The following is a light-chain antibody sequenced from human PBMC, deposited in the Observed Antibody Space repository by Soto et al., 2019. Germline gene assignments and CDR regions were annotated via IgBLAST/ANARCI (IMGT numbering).Light chain of an antibody. Sequence: EVVLTQSPATLSLSPGERATLSCRASQSVYNYLAWYQQKPGQAPRLLIYDASDRATGIPARFSGSGSGTDFTLTISSLEPEDFAVYYCQQRGNWPPDTFGQGTKLEIK. V-gene: IGKV3-11*01. CDR2: DAS. CDR3: QQRGNWPPDT. CDR1: QSVYNY. J-gene: IGKJ2*01.